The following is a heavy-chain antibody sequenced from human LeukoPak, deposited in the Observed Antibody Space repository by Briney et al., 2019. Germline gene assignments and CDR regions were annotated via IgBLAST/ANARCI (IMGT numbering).Heavy chain of an antibody. D-gene: IGHD2-8*01. Sequence: PSETLSLTCAVSGGSLSGYYWSWIRQPPGKGLEWIGYIYYSGSTNYNPSLKSRVTISVDTSKNQFSLKLSSVTAADTAVYYCARGMDTDYYYYAVDVWGHGTTVTVSS. CDR1: GGSLSGYY. J-gene: IGHJ6*02. CDR3: ARGMDTDYYYYAVDV. CDR2: IYYSGST. V-gene: IGHV4-59*01.